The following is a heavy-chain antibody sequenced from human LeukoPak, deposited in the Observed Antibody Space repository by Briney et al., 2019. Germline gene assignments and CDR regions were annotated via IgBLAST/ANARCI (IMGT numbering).Heavy chain of an antibody. Sequence: GSSVKVSCKASGGTFSSYAISWVRQAPGQGLEWMGRIIPILGIANYAQKFQGRVTITADKSTSTAYMELSSLRSEDTAVYYCARARDSLYQLGTYAFDIWGQGTMVTVSS. CDR1: GGTFSSYA. J-gene: IGHJ3*02. CDR2: IIPILGIA. CDR3: ARARDSLYQLGTYAFDI. V-gene: IGHV1-69*04. D-gene: IGHD2-2*01.